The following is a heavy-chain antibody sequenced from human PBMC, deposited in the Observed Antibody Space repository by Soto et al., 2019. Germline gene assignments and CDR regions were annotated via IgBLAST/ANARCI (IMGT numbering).Heavy chain of an antibody. CDR2: MNAKSGDT. V-gene: IGHV1-8*01. CDR1: GYTFSDFD. Sequence: VSCKASGYTFSDFDINWLRQAAGQGPEWMGWMNAKSGDTFSAQRLQGKFNMTWDTSLSTAYMEVGSLTSDDAAIYYCARGNPFNYAGFDVWGQGTTVTVSS. J-gene: IGHJ6*02. CDR3: ARGNPFNYAGFDV. D-gene: IGHD3-16*01.